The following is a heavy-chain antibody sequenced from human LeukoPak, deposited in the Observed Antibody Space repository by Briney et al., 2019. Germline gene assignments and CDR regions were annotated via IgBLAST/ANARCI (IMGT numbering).Heavy chain of an antibody. J-gene: IGHJ6*02. CDR2: ISASGGST. D-gene: IGHD4-17*01. CDR3: ARAMTTVTLLGYYYGMDV. V-gene: IGHV3-23*01. CDR1: GFTFSSSA. Sequence: ETGGSLRLSCAASGFTFSSSAMSWVRQVPGKGLEWVSGISASGGSTYYADSVRGRFTISRDNSKNTLYLQMNSLRAEDTAVYYCARAMTTVTLLGYYYGMDVWGQGTTVTVSS.